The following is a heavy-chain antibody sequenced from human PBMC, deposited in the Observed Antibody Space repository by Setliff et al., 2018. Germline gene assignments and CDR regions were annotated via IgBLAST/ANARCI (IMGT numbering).Heavy chain of an antibody. D-gene: IGHD2-15*01. CDR3: ARDLTAAGYCSGGSCYSGPFDY. J-gene: IGHJ4*02. CDR2: ISSSSSTI. Sequence: LRLSCAASGFTFSSYSMNWVRQAPGKGLEWVSYISSSSSTIYYADSVKGRFTISRDNAKNSLYLQMNSLRAEDTAVYYCARDLTAAGYCSGGSCYSGPFDYWGQGTLVTVSS. V-gene: IGHV3-48*01. CDR1: GFTFSSYS.